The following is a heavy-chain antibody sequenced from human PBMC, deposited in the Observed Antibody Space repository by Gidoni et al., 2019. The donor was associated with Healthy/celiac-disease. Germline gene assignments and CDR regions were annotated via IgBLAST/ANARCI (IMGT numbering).Heavy chain of an antibody. CDR3: ARGKYSSSATSGGFDP. J-gene: IGHJ5*02. V-gene: IGHV1-2*02. CDR1: GYTFTGYY. Sequence: GAEVKKPGASVKVSCKASGYTFTGYYMHWVRQAPGQGLEWMGWINPNSGGTNYAQKFQGRVTMTRDTPISTAYMELSRLRSDDTAVYYCARGKYSSSATSGGFDPWGQGTLVTVSS. D-gene: IGHD6-6*01. CDR2: INPNSGGT.